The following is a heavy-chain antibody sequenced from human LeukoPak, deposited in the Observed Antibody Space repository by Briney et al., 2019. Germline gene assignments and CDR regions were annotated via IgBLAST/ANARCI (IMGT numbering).Heavy chain of an antibody. Sequence: SETLSLTCTASGGSISSYYWSWIRQPPGKGLEWIGYIYYSGSTNYNPSLKSRVTISVDTSKNQFSLKLSSVTAADTAVYYCAREGTDQYYYYYMDVWGKGTTVTVSS. V-gene: IGHV4-59*01. CDR3: AREGTDQYYYYYMDV. D-gene: IGHD3-10*01. CDR1: GGSISSYY. CDR2: IYYSGST. J-gene: IGHJ6*03.